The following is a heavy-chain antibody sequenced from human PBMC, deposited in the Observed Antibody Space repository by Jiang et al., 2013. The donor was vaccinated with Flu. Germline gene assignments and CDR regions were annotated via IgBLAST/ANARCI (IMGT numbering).Heavy chain of an antibody. V-gene: IGHV4-59*01. CDR3: ARAPAGSSPPPGPNDY. CDR2: IYYSGST. Sequence: GLVKPSETLSLTCTVSGGSISSYYWSWIRQPPGKGLEWIGYIYYSGSTNYNPSLKSRVTISVDTSKNQFSLKLSSVTAADTAVYYCARAPAGSSPPPGPNDYWGQGTLVTVSS. CDR1: GGSISSYY. J-gene: IGHJ4*02. D-gene: IGHD6-13*01.